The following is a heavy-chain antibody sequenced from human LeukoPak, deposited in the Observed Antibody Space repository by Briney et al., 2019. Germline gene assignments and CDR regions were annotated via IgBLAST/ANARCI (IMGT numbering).Heavy chain of an antibody. CDR2: IYYSGST. CDR1: GGSISSYY. J-gene: IGHJ5*02. Sequence: SETLSLTCTVSGGSISSYYWSWVRQPPGKGLEWIGYIYYSGSTKYNTSLMSRVTIPVDTSKNQFSLKLSSVTAADTAVYYCARGWGFFDPWGQGTLVAVSS. CDR3: ARGWGFFDP. V-gene: IGHV4-59*01. D-gene: IGHD7-27*01.